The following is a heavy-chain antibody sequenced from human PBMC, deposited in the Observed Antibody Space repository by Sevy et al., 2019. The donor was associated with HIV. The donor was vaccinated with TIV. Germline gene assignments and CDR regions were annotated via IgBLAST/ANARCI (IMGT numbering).Heavy chain of an antibody. CDR2: IKQDGSEA. J-gene: IGHJ5*02. CDR3: VRDKEVGASILDA. Sequence: GGSLRLSCVASGFNFRNFWMSWVRQAPGKGLECVADIKQDGSEAYYVDSVKGRFTISRDNAKKSLYLQMNSLRDEDTAMYFCVRDKEVGASILDAWGQGTPVTVSS. V-gene: IGHV3-7*03. CDR1: GFNFRNFW. D-gene: IGHD1-26*01.